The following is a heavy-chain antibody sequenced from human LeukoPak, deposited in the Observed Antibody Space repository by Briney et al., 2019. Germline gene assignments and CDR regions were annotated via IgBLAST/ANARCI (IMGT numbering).Heavy chain of an antibody. Sequence: GGSLRLSCAASGFTFSSYAMSWVRQAPGKGLEWVAVISYDGSNKYYADSVKGRFTISRDNSKNTLYLQMNSLRAEDTAVYYCARETGYSSGWYPPQYYGMDVWGQGTTVTVSS. CDR3: ARETGYSSGWYPPQYYGMDV. J-gene: IGHJ6*02. CDR2: ISYDGSNK. CDR1: GFTFSSYA. D-gene: IGHD6-19*01. V-gene: IGHV3-30-3*01.